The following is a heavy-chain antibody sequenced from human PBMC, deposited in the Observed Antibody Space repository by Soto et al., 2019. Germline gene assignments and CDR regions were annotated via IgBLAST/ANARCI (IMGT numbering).Heavy chain of an antibody. J-gene: IGHJ4*02. CDR1: VFSLTTSGAG. D-gene: IGHD1-26*01. Sequence: QITLKESGPTLAQPTQTLALTCTYSVFSLTTSGAGVGWIRQPPGKALEWLALISWKDDKRYNPGLESRLTIAKDTSKNQVILTLTNMDPVDTATYFCAHRSGGNYFRWDLDSWGQGILVTVSS. CDR3: AHRSGGNYFRWDLDS. CDR2: ISWKDDK. V-gene: IGHV2-5*01.